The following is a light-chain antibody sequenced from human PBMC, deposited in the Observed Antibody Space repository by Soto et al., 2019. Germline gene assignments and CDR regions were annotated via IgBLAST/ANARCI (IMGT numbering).Light chain of an antibody. Sequence: DIVLTQSPATLSLSPGERATLSCGASQSVPSTYLAWYQRKPGLAPRLLIYDASSRATGIPDRFSGSGSGTDFTLTISRLEPEDVAVYYCQHYVTSSITFGQGTRLEIK. CDR3: QHYVTSSIT. J-gene: IGKJ5*01. CDR2: DAS. CDR1: QSVPSTY. V-gene: IGKV3D-20*01.